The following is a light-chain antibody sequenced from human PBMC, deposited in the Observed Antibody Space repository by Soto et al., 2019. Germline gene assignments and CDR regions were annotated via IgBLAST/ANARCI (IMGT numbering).Light chain of an antibody. J-gene: IGKJ5*01. CDR1: QSVSSSY. Sequence: EIVLTQSPGTLSLSPGERATLSCRASQSVSSSYLAWYQQKPGQAPRLLIYGASTRATGIPDRFSGSGSGTDFTLTISRLGPEDFAVYYCQRYGSSPITFGQGTRLEI. V-gene: IGKV3-20*01. CDR3: QRYGSSPIT. CDR2: GAS.